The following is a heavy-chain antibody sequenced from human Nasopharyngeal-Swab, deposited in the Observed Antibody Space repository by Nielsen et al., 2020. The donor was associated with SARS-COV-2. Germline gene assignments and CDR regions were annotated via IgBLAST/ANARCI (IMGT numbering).Heavy chain of an antibody. V-gene: IGHV4-61*02. Sequence: LRLPCPVSGGSTSSGSYYWSWIRQPAGKGLEWIGRIYTSGSTNSNPSLKSRVTISVDTSKNQFSLKLSSVTASDTAVYYRARAGGGYFDYWGQGTLVTVSS. CDR3: ARAGGGYFDY. D-gene: IGHD3-16*01. CDR2: IYTSGST. J-gene: IGHJ4*02. CDR1: GGSTSSGSYY.